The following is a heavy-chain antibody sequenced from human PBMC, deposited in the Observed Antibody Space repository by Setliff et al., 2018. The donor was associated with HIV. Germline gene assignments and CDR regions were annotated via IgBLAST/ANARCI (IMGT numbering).Heavy chain of an antibody. Sequence: PSETLSLTCTVSGGSISSSSYYWGWIRQPPGKGLEWIGSIYYSGTTYYDPSLKSRVTISVDTSKNQFSLRLTSVTAADTAVYYCARDRRLPGVQPPYWYFDLWGRGTLVTVSS. J-gene: IGHJ2*01. CDR3: ARDRRLPGVQPPYWYFDL. CDR1: GGSISSSSYY. V-gene: IGHV4-39*07. D-gene: IGHD3-10*01. CDR2: IYYSGTT.